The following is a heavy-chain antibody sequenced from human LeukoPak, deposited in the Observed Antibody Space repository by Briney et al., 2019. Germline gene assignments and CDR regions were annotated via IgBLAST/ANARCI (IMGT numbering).Heavy chain of an antibody. CDR1: GYSFTSYW. Sequence: GESLKISCKGSGYSFTSYWIGWVRQLPAKGLEWMGIIYPCDSDTRYSPSFQGQVTISADKSISTAYLQWSSLKASDTAMYYCARDRITMVRGPNYYYYYYMDVWGKGTTVTISS. CDR2: IYPCDSDT. D-gene: IGHD3-10*01. J-gene: IGHJ6*03. CDR3: ARDRITMVRGPNYYYYYYMDV. V-gene: IGHV5-51*01.